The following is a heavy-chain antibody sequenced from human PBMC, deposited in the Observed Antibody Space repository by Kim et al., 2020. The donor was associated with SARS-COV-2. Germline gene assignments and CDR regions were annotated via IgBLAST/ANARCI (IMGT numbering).Heavy chain of an antibody. V-gene: IGHV4-34*01. CDR3: ARGRWSYGMDV. CDR2: T. J-gene: IGHJ6*02. Sequence: TNYHPSLKSRVTISVDTSKNQFSLKLSSVTAADTAVYYCARGRWSYGMDVWGQGTTVTVSS. D-gene: IGHD2-15*01.